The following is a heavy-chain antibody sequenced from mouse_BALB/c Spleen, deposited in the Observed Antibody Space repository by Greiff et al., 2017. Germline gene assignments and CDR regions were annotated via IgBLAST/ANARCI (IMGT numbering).Heavy chain of an antibody. Sequence: QVQLQQSGAELAKPGASVKISCKATGYTFSSYWMHWVKQRPGQGLEWIGYINPSTGYTEYNQKFKDKATLTADKSSSTAYMQLSSLTSEDSAVYYCAGVSVAGTFAYWGQGTLVTVSA. CDR2: INPSTGYT. CDR1: GYTFSSYW. V-gene: IGHV1-7*01. J-gene: IGHJ3*01. CDR3: AGVSVAGTFAY. D-gene: IGHD1-1*01.